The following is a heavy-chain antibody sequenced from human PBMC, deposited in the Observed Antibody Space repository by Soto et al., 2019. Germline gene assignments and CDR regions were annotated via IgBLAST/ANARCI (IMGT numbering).Heavy chain of an antibody. D-gene: IGHD3-10*01. J-gene: IGHJ4*02. CDR2: IYWDDDK. Sequence: QITLKESGPTLVKPTQTLTLTCTFSGFSLSTSGVGVGWIRQPPGKALEWLALIYWDDDKRYSPSLTSRLTITKDTSKNQVVLTMTNMDPVDTATYYCAHSRSYYYGSGSYYLDYWGQGTLVTVSS. CDR3: AHSRSYYYGSGSYYLDY. CDR1: GFSLSTSGVG. V-gene: IGHV2-5*02.